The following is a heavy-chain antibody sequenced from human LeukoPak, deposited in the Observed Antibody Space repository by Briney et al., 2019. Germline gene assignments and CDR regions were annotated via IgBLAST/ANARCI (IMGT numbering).Heavy chain of an antibody. J-gene: IGHJ4*02. CDR3: AKYTSLRFLEWMGDRFDY. CDR2: ISGSGGST. CDR1: GFTFGSYA. Sequence: QPGGSLRLSCAASGFTFGSYAMSWVRQAPGKGLEWVSAISGSGGSTYYADSVKGRFTISRDNSKNTLYLQMNSLRAEDTAVYYCAKYTSLRFLEWMGDRFDYWGQGTLVTVSS. V-gene: IGHV3-23*01. D-gene: IGHD3-3*01.